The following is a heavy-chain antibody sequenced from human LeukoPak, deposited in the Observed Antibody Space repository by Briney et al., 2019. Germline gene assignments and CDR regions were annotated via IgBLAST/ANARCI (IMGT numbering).Heavy chain of an antibody. Sequence: GESLKISCQGSGYSFDYFWIGWVRQMPGKGLDWMGNIYPADSETRYSPSFQGQVTISVDKSIKTAYLQWSGLRASDTAIYYCAAGNGDYVDYWGQGTLVTVSS. CDR3: AAGNGDYVDY. CDR2: IYPADSET. D-gene: IGHD4-17*01. V-gene: IGHV5-51*01. CDR1: GYSFDYFW. J-gene: IGHJ4*02.